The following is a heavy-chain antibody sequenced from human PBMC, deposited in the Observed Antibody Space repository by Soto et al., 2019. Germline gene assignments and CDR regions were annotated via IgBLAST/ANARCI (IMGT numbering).Heavy chain of an antibody. J-gene: IGHJ4*02. CDR3: VRGNGYTYGPFDN. CDR1: GFSFESYG. D-gene: IGHD5-18*01. Sequence: ESGGGVVQPGRSLRLSCAASGFSFESYGMHWVRQAPGKGLEWVAAIWFNGSDRKYGDSVKGRFTISRDNSKNTVFLQMSSLSAEDTAVYYCVRGNGYTYGPFDNWGQGTLLTVSS. V-gene: IGHV3-33*01. CDR2: IWFNGSDR.